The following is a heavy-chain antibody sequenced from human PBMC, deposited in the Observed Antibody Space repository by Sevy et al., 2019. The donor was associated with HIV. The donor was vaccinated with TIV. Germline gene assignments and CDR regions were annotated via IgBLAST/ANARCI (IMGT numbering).Heavy chain of an antibody. D-gene: IGHD3-3*01. CDR3: AKATMAYYDFWSG. V-gene: IGHV3-23*01. J-gene: IGHJ4*02. CDR1: GFTFSSYA. CDR2: ISGSGGST. Sequence: GGSLRLSCAASGFTFSSYAMSWVRQAPGKGLEWVSAISGSGGSTYYADSVEGRFTISRDNSKNTLYLQMNSLRAEDTAVYYCAKATMAYYDFWSGWGQGTLVTVSS.